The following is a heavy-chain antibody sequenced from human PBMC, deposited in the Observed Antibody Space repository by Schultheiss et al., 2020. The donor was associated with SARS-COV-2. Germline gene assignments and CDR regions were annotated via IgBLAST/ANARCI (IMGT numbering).Heavy chain of an antibody. J-gene: IGHJ4*02. CDR3: AREGGYGGNTGGFDY. Sequence: SETLSLTCTVSGGSVSSGSYYWSWIRQPPGKGLEWIGYIYYSGSTNYNPSLKSRVTISVDTSKNQFSLKLSSVTAADTAVYYCAREGGYGGNTGGFDYWGQGTLVTVSS. CDR1: GGSVSSGSYY. CDR2: IYYSGST. V-gene: IGHV4-61*01. D-gene: IGHD4-23*01.